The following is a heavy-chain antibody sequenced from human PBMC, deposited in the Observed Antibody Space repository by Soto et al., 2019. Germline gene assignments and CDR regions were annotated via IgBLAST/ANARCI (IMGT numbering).Heavy chain of an antibody. CDR3: ARLLLYGSGSRVYFAS. D-gene: IGHD3-10*01. CDR2: INYSGRT. Sequence: QLQLQESGPGLVKPSETLSLTCTVSGRSISSSSYYWGWIRQPPGKGLEWIGSINYSGRTYYNPSLKSRVTISVDTSKNQISLKLTSVTAADTVVYYCARLLLYGSGSRVYFASWGQGTLVTVSS. J-gene: IGHJ4*02. CDR1: GRSISSSSYY. V-gene: IGHV4-39*01.